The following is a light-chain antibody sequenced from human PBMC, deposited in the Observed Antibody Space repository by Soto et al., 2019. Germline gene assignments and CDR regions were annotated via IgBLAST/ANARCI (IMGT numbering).Light chain of an antibody. Sequence: EIVMTQSPATLSVSPGERATLFCRASQGVNTYLAWYQQKPGQAPRLLIYGPSTRATGIPARFSGSGSGTEFTLTISSLQSKDFAVYYCQQYYDWPLTFGGGTKVEVK. CDR1: QGVNTY. CDR3: QQYYDWPLT. CDR2: GPS. V-gene: IGKV3-15*01. J-gene: IGKJ4*01.